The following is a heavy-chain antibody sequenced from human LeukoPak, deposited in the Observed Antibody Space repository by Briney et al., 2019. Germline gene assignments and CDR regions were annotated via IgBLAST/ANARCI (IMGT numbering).Heavy chain of an antibody. CDR1: GGSINHYY. D-gene: IGHD1-1*01. Sequence: SETLSLTCTVSGGSINHYYWSWIRQPAGKGLEWIGRVHSTGATDYNPSLKSRVTMSVDTSKNQFFVQVNSVTAADTAMYYCARGLEVGVDRPLDYWGQGTLVTVSS. J-gene: IGHJ4*02. V-gene: IGHV4-4*07. CDR2: VHSTGAT. CDR3: ARGLEVGVDRPLDY.